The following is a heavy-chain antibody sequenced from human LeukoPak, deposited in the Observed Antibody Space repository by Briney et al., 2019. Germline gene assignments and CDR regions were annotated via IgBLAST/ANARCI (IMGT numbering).Heavy chain of an antibody. Sequence: GSSVKVSCKASGGTFSSYAISWVRQAPGRGLEWMGGIIPIFGTANYAQKFQGRVTITTDESTSTAYMELSSLRSEDTAVYYCARYSSGWYYFDYWGQGTLVTVSS. CDR1: GGTFSSYA. J-gene: IGHJ4*02. V-gene: IGHV1-69*05. CDR3: ARYSSGWYYFDY. D-gene: IGHD6-19*01. CDR2: IIPIFGTA.